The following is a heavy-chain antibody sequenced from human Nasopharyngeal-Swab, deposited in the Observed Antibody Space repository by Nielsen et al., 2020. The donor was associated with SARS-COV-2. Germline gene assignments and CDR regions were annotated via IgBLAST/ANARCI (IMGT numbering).Heavy chain of an antibody. CDR1: GYTFTGYY. Sequence: ASVKVSCKASGYTFTGYYMHWVRQAPGQGLEWMGRINPNSGGTNYAQKFQGRVTMTRDTSISTAYMELSRLRSDDTAVYYCARDWEQQHDALDIWGQGTMVTVSS. CDR2: INPNSGGT. D-gene: IGHD6-13*01. CDR3: ARDWEQQHDALDI. J-gene: IGHJ3*02. V-gene: IGHV1-2*06.